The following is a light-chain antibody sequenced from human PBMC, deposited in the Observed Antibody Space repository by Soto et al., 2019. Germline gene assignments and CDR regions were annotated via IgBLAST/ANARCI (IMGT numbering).Light chain of an antibody. CDR1: QSLLHSDGYTY. J-gene: IGKJ2*01. Sequence: DIVMTQSPLSLPVTPGEPASISCRSSQSLLHSDGYTYMDWYLQKPGQSPQVLIYLTFNRASGVPDRFSGSGSGTDFTLKISRVEAEDAGVYYCMQALQTPYTFGQGTKLGIK. V-gene: IGKV2-28*01. CDR2: LTF. CDR3: MQALQTPYT.